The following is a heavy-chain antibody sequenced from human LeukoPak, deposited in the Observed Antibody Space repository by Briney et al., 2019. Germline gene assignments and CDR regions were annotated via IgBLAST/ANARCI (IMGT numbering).Heavy chain of an antibody. CDR3: ARSFDYSNYVLNYFDY. D-gene: IGHD4-11*01. CDR2: INPNSGGT. CDR1: GYTLTGYY. Sequence: ASVKVSCKASGYTLTGYYMHWVRQAPGQGLEWMGWINPNSGGTNYAQKFQGRVTMTRDTSISTAYMELSRLRSDDTAVYYCARSFDYSNYVLNYFDYWGQGTLVTVSS. J-gene: IGHJ4*02. V-gene: IGHV1-2*02.